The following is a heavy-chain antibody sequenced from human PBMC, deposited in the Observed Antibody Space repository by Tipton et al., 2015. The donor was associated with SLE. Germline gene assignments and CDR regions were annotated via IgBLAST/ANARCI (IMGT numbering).Heavy chain of an antibody. CDR3: ARVLDVLDY. CDR1: GGSISSSSYY. D-gene: IGHD6-6*01. V-gene: IGHV4-39*07. J-gene: IGHJ4*02. Sequence: TLSLTCTVSGGSISSSSYYWGWIRQPPGKGLEWIGRIYYSGSSYYNPSLKSRVTISVDTSKNQFSLKLTSVTAADTAVYYCARVLDVLDYWGQGTLVTVSS. CDR2: IYYSGSS.